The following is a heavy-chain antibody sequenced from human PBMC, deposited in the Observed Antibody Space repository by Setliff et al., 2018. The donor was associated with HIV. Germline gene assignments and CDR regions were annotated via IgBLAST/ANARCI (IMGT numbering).Heavy chain of an antibody. CDR2: INPNSGGT. V-gene: IGHV1-2*06. D-gene: IGHD6-19*01. J-gene: IGHJ3*02. CDR3: ATHSSGWYFRAFDI. CDR1: GYTFTGYY. Sequence: ASVKVSCKASGYTFTGYYMHWVRQAPGQGLEWMGRINPNSGGTNYAQKFQGRVTMTRDTSISTAYMELSRLRSDDTAVYSCATHSSGWYFRAFDIWGQGTMVTVSS.